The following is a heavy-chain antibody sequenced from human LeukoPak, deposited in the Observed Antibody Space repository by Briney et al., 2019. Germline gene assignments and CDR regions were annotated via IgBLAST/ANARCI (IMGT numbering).Heavy chain of an antibody. J-gene: IGHJ4*02. CDR2: ISGSGGST. CDR3: AKSYSSGWNYFDY. CDR1: GFTLSSYA. Sequence: TGGSLRLSCAASGFTLSSYAMSWVRQAPGKGLEWVSAISGSGGSTYYADSVKGRFTISRDNSKNTLYLQMNSLRAEDTAVYYCAKSYSSGWNYFDYWGQGTLVTVSS. D-gene: IGHD6-19*01. V-gene: IGHV3-23*01.